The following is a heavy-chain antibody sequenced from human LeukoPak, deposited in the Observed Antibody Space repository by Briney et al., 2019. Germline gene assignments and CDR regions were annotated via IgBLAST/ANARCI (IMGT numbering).Heavy chain of an antibody. J-gene: IGHJ4*02. Sequence: GGSLRLSCAASGFTFSSYSMNWVRQAPGKGLEWVSSISSSSSYIYYADSVKGRFTISRDNAKNSLYPQMNSLRAEDTAVYYCAKAQDIVVVPAAMDYWGQGTLVTVSS. V-gene: IGHV3-21*01. D-gene: IGHD2-2*01. CDR3: AKAQDIVVVPAAMDY. CDR2: ISSSSSYI. CDR1: GFTFSSYS.